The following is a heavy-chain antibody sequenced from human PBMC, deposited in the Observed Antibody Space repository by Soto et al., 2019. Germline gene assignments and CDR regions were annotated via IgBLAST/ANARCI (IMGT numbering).Heavy chain of an antibody. Sequence: PSETLSLTCTVSGGSISSYYWSWIRQPPGKGLEWIGYIYYSGSINYNPSLKSRVTISVDTSKNQFSLKLSSVTAADTAVYYCARGYYYDSSGYYYYWYFDLWGRGTLVTVSS. J-gene: IGHJ2*01. V-gene: IGHV4-59*01. CDR3: ARGYYYDSSGYYYYWYFDL. CDR2: IYYSGSI. CDR1: GGSISSYY. D-gene: IGHD3-22*01.